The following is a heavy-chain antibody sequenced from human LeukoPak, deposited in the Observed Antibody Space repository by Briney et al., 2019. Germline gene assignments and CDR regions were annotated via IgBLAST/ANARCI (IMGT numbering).Heavy chain of an antibody. CDR2: LRGSGDLT. CDR1: GFTFSNYA. D-gene: IGHD3-10*01. J-gene: IGHJ4*02. CDR3: VRGFLRPDDY. Sequence: GGSLRLSCAASGFTFSNYAMGWVRQAPGKGLEWISALRGSGDLTYYADSVKGRFTISRDNAKNTLYLQIDNLRLEDTAVYYCVRGFLRPDDYWGQGTLVTVSS. V-gene: IGHV3-23*01.